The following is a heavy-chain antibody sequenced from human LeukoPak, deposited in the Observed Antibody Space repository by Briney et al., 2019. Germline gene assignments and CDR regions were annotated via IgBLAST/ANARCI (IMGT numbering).Heavy chain of an antibody. CDR1: GFTFSSYA. D-gene: IGHD3-3*01. CDR3: AQNKIFGVAGRIYYFDY. CDR2: ISGSGGSK. V-gene: IGHV3-23*01. Sequence: GGSLRLSCAAPGFTFSSYAMSWVRQAPGKGLEWVSAISGSGGSKYYADSVKGRFTISRDNSKNTLYLQMNSLRAEDTAVYYCAQNKIFGVAGRIYYFDYWGQGTLVTVSS. J-gene: IGHJ4*02.